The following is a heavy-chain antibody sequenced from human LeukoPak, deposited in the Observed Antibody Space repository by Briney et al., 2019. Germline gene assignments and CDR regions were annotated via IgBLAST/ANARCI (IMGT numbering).Heavy chain of an antibody. Sequence: SETLSLTCTVSGGSISSGSYYWRWIRQPAGKGLEWIGRIYTSGSTNYNPSLKSRVTISVDTSKNQFSLKLSSVTAADTAVYYCARSPNNYYDSSGYSHYFDYWGQGTLVTVSS. J-gene: IGHJ4*02. CDR3: ARSPNNYYDSSGYSHYFDY. CDR2: IYTSGST. D-gene: IGHD3-22*01. V-gene: IGHV4-61*02. CDR1: GGSISSGSYY.